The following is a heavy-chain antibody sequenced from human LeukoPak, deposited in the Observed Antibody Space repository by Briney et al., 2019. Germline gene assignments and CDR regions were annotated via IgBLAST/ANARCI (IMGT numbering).Heavy chain of an antibody. D-gene: IGHD1-14*01. CDR1: GGSISNYY. Sequence: SETLSLTCTVSGGSISNYYWSWIRQPPGKGLEWIGYIYYSGTTNYNPSLKSRVTISVDTSKNQFSLKLSSVTAADTAVYYCARETGRLTYYFDYWGQGTLVTVSS. J-gene: IGHJ4*02. CDR2: IYYSGTT. CDR3: ARETGRLTYYFDY. V-gene: IGHV4-59*12.